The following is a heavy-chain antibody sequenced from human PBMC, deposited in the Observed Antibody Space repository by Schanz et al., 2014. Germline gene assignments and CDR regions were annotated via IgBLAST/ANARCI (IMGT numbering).Heavy chain of an antibody. CDR2: INPSGGST. V-gene: IGHV1-46*03. J-gene: IGHJ4*02. CDR3: ARDGVDAAAGGNY. CDR1: GYTFTGYS. D-gene: IGHD6-13*01. Sequence: QVQLVQSGADVKKPGASVKVSCKASGYTFTGYSMHWVRQAPGQGLEWMGMINPSGGSTTYAQKFQGRVTMTRDTSTSTVYMELSSLRSEDTAVYYCARDGVDAAAGGNYWGQGTLVTVSS.